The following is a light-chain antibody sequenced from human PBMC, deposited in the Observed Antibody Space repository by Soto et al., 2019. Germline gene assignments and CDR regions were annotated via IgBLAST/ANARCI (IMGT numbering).Light chain of an antibody. CDR2: GAS. Sequence: ELVLTQSPGTLSLSPGERATPSCRASQSVSRSYLAWYQQKPGQAPRLLIYGASTSATGIPARFSGGGPGTDFTLTINGLQPDDFASYWCQQSYNLPRTYGPGTKVDIK. CDR3: QQSYNLPRT. V-gene: IGKV3-20*01. CDR1: QSVSRSY. J-gene: IGKJ1*01.